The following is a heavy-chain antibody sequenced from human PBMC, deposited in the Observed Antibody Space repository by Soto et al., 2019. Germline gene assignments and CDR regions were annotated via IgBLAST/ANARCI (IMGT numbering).Heavy chain of an antibody. CDR1: GFTFSSYA. D-gene: IGHD6-19*01. CDR2: ISYDGSNK. V-gene: IGHV3-30-3*01. CDR3: ARARQWLVRLDY. Sequence: QVQLVESGGGVVQPGRSLRLSCAASGFTFSSYAMHWVRQAPGKGLEWVAVISYDGSNKYYADSVKGRFTSSRDNSKNTLYLQMNSLRAEDTAVYYCARARQWLVRLDYWGQGTLVTVSS. J-gene: IGHJ4*02.